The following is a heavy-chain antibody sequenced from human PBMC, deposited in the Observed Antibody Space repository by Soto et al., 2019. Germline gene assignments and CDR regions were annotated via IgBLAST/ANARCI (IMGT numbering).Heavy chain of an antibody. CDR1: GFVFSDFQ. V-gene: IGHV3-21*01. CDR3: ARDNLAFQGAFDL. Sequence: GGSLRLSCAASGFVFSDFQFNWVRQAPGGGLEWLSSITGTSAFTEYAESIEGRFTISRDNPNKLLFLHMDNLRPEDTAVYYCARDNLAFQGAFDLWGQGTLVTVYS. D-gene: IGHD3-16*01. CDR2: ITGTSAFT. J-gene: IGHJ4*02.